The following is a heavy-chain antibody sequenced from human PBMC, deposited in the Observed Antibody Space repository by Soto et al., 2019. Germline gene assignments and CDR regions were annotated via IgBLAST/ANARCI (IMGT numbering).Heavy chain of an antibody. CDR1: GFTFSSYG. CDR3: AKGTYYYDSSGYHGG. Sequence: QEQLVESGGGVVQPGRSLRLSCAASGFTFSSYGMHWVRQAPGKGLEWVAVISYDGSYKYYADSVKGRFTISRDNSKNTLYLQMNSLRAEDTAVYYCAKGTYYYDSSGYHGGWGQGTLVTVSS. D-gene: IGHD3-22*01. CDR2: ISYDGSYK. V-gene: IGHV3-30*18. J-gene: IGHJ4*02.